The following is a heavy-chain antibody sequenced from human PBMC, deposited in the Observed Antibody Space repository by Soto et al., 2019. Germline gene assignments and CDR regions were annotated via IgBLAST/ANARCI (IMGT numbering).Heavy chain of an antibody. J-gene: IGHJ6*03. CDR1: GGSISSYY. CDR3: AREAPGVINANYYYYYMDV. CDR2: IYYSGST. D-gene: IGHD3-10*01. Sequence: SETLSLTCTVSGGSISSYYWSWIRQPPGKGLEWIGYIYYSGSTNYNPSLKSRVTISVDTSKNQFSLKLSSVTAADTAVYYCAREAPGVINANYYYYYMDVWGKGTTVTVSS. V-gene: IGHV4-59*01.